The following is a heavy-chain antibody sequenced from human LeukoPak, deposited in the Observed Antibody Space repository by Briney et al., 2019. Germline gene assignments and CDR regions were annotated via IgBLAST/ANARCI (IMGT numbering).Heavy chain of an antibody. CDR1: TGSISGYY. D-gene: IGHD3-16*01. CDR2: IYSSGST. CDR3: ARFTYTTRPSDV. V-gene: IGHV4-4*09. J-gene: IGHJ6*04. Sequence: SETLSLTCSASTGSISGYYWSWIRQPPGQTLEWIGYIYSSGSTNYNPSLQSRVTMSVDTSMNQFSLRLSSVTAADTAIYYCARFTYTTRPSDVWGKGTTVTVSS.